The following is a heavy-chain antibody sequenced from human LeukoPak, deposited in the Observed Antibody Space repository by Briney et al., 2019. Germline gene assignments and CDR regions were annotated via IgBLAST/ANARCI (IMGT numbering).Heavy chain of an antibody. V-gene: IGHV4-30-4*07. Sequence: PSQTLSLTCAVSGGSISSGGYSWGWIRQPPGKGLEWIGYICYSGSTYYNPSLKSRVTISVDTSKNQFSLKLSSVTAADTAVYYCARVFWSGYYDPLNWFDPWGQGTLVTVSS. D-gene: IGHD3-3*01. CDR1: GGSISSGGYS. CDR2: ICYSGST. J-gene: IGHJ5*02. CDR3: ARVFWSGYYDPLNWFDP.